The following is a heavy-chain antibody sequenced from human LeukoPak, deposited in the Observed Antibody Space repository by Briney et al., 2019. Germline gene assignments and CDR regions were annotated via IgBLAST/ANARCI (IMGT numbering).Heavy chain of an antibody. CDR3: VSWAGGNSDVASLDY. J-gene: IGHJ4*02. CDR1: GYTFTDYY. Sequence: ASVKVSCKASGYTFTDYYIHWVRQAPGQEFEWMGWITHKSGATKFAQKFQGRVTLTRDTSIRTVYMELSNLISDDTATYYCVSWAGGNSDVASLDYWGQGTLVTVSS. CDR2: ITHKSGAT. V-gene: IGHV1-2*02. D-gene: IGHD2-21*01.